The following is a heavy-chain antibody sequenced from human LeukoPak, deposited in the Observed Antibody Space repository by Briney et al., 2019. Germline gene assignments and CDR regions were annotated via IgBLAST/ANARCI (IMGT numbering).Heavy chain of an antibody. D-gene: IGHD3-10*01. CDR2: XXRNGGGT. Sequence: PGGSLRLSCVASGFTFDDYGXXXXXQXPXXXXXWXXXXXRNGGGTGYXDSXXXXFTXSXDNAENSLYLQMNSLRADDTALYYCVXGFRGGPFDYWGQGTLVTVSS. CDR3: VXGFRGGPFDY. J-gene: IGHJ4*02. V-gene: IGHV3-20*04. CDR1: GFTFDDYG.